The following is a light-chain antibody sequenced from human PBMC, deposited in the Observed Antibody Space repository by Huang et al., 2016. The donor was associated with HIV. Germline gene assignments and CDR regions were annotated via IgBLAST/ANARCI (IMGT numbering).Light chain of an antibody. J-gene: IGKJ1*01. CDR2: LAS. Sequence: DIIMTQSPDSLAVSLGERATLNCRSSQSVYSSSTSKDYMAWFQQKPGQPPRLLLFLASTREAGAPDRFTGSGSGTHFTLTIASLEAEDAAIYYCQQYYSSPQTFGQGTRVEVK. CDR1: QSVYSSSTSKDY. V-gene: IGKV4-1*01. CDR3: QQYYSSPQT.